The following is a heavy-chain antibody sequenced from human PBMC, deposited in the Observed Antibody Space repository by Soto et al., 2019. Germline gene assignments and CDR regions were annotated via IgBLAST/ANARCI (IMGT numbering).Heavy chain of an antibody. J-gene: IGHJ6*02. CDR1: GFTFSTYA. V-gene: IGHV3-30-3*01. CDR3: ARALVPGHSCYGMDV. Sequence: QVQLVESGGGVVQPGRSLRLSCAASGFTFSTYAMHWVRQAPGKGLEWVAVISYDGANKFYAASVKGRFTISRDNYKNTMYLQMNSLRAEDTTMYYCARALVPGHSCYGMDVWGPGTTVTVS. D-gene: IGHD1-26*01. CDR2: ISYDGANK.